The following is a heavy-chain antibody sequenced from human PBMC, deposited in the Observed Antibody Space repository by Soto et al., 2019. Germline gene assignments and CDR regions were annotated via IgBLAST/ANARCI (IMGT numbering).Heavy chain of an antibody. CDR3: ARDPDHYDFWSGYSFSGMDV. CDR2: IKQDGSEK. V-gene: IGHV3-7*03. CDR1: GFTFSSYW. Sequence: GGSLRLSCAASGFTFSSYWMSWVRQAPGKGLEWVANIKQDGSEKYYVDSVKGRFTISRDNAKNSLYLQMNSLRAEDTAVYYCARDPDHYDFWSGYSFSGMDVWGQGTMVTVYS. D-gene: IGHD3-3*01. J-gene: IGHJ6*02.